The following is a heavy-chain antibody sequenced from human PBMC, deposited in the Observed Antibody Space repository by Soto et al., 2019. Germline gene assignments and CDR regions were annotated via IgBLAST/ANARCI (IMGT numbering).Heavy chain of an antibody. CDR2: VYYTGTT. D-gene: IGHD3-3*01. Sequence: XTLSLPCKVAGAFLTSARYCWSWIRLPPGRELEFIYHVYYTGTTRYNPSLKNRVSISIDTSKNQFSLRLTSFTPAETAIYFCARMRFGEAQHWLDPWGQGTLFTV. J-gene: IGHJ5*02. V-gene: IGHV4-61*01. CDR3: ARMRFGEAQHWLDP. CDR1: GAFLTSARYC.